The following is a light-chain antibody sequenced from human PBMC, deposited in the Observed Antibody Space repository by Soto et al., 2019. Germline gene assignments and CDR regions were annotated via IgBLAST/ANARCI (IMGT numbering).Light chain of an antibody. J-gene: IGKJ1*01. CDR1: QSVSNN. Sequence: EIVLTQSPGTLSLSPGERATLSCRASQSVSNNYLARYQQKPGQAPRLLIYCASNRATGIPARFSGSGSGTEFTLTISSMQSEDFAIYYCQQYNNWRTFGQGTKVDIK. CDR3: QQYNNWRT. CDR2: CAS. V-gene: IGKV3D-15*01.